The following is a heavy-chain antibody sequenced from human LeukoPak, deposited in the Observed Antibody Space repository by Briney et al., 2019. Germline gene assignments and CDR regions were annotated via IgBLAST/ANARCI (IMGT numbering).Heavy chain of an antibody. J-gene: IGHJ4*02. V-gene: IGHV3-7*01. D-gene: IGHD4/OR15-4a*01. CDR3: ARASMGGRDYHLDS. CDR2: IKTDGSHT. CDR1: TLTFSTYW. Sequence: AGSLRLSCAASTLTFSTYWMAWVRQAPGKGLEWVANIKTDGSHTYYLDSVKGRFTISRDNAKNFLFLQLGSLRADDTGVYYCARASMGGRDYHLDSWGQGTLVTVSS.